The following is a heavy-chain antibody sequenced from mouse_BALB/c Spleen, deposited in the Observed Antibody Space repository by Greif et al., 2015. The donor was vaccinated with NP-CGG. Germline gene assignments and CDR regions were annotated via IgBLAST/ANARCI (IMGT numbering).Heavy chain of an antibody. D-gene: IGHD4-1*01. J-gene: IGHJ2*01. Sequence: VQLQQSGSVLVRPGASVKLSCKASGYTFTSSWMHWAKQRPGQGLEWIGEIHPNSGNTNYNEKFKGKATLTVDTSSSIAYVDLSSLTSEDSAVYYCARDWYFDYWGQGTTLTVSS. CDR1: GYTFTSSW. CDR3: ARDWYFDY. CDR2: IHPNSGNT. V-gene: IGHV1S130*01.